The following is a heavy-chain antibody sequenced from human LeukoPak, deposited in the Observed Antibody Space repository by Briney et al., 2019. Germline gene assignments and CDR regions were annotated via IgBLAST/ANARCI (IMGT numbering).Heavy chain of an antibody. V-gene: IGHV4-30-4*01. D-gene: IGHD3-10*01. CDR2: IYYSGST. J-gene: IGHJ5*02. Sequence: PSQTLSLTCTVSGGSVSSGDYYWSWIRQPPGKGLERIGYIYYSGSTYYNPSLNIRVAISVDTSKNQFSLKLSSVTAADTAVYYCARSQIYGSGSLVDPWGQGTLVTVSS. CDR3: ARSQIYGSGSLVDP. CDR1: GGSVSSGDYY.